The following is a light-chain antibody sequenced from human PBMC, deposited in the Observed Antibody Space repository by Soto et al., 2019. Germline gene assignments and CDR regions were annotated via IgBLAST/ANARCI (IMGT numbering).Light chain of an antibody. V-gene: IGKV3-20*01. Sequence: DIVLTQAPGTLSLSPGERATLSCRASQSVSSSYLAWYQQKPGQAPRLLIYGASSRATGIPDRSSGSGSGTEYTLTISSLQSEDFAVYFCQQYANWPPWTFGQGTKV. CDR2: GAS. J-gene: IGKJ1*01. CDR1: QSVSSSY. CDR3: QQYANWPPWT.